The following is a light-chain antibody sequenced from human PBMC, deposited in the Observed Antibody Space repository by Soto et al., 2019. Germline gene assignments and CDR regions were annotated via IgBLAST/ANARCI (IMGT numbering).Light chain of an antibody. Sequence: DIQMTQSPSTSSASVGDRVTITCRASQGISSWLAWYQQKPGKAPKLLIYDASSLESGVPSRFSGSGSGTEFTLTISSLQPDDFATYYCQQYNSYPWTFGQGTKVDIK. V-gene: IGKV1-5*01. CDR1: QGISSW. J-gene: IGKJ1*01. CDR2: DAS. CDR3: QQYNSYPWT.